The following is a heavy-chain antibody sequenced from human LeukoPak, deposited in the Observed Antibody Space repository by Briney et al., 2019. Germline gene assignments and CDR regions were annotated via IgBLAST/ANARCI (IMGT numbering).Heavy chain of an antibody. Sequence: EGSLRLSCAASGFTFSSYSMNWVRQAPGKGLEWVSSISSSSSYIYYADSVKGRFTISRDNAKNSLYLQMNSLRAEDTAVYYCARDHTIFGVVIAYYFDYWGQGTLVTVSS. D-gene: IGHD3-3*01. J-gene: IGHJ4*02. CDR2: ISSSSSYI. CDR1: GFTFSSYS. CDR3: ARDHTIFGVVIAYYFDY. V-gene: IGHV3-21*01.